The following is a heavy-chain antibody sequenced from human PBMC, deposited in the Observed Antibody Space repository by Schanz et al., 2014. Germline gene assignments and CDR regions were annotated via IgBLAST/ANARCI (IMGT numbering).Heavy chain of an antibody. V-gene: IGHV1-69*08. CDR1: GGSLNDLT. D-gene: IGHD3-9*01. CDR3: ARALGHFDILTGSYNIRWLDP. CDR2: IRPLVAEG. Sequence: QVQLVQSGAEVRKPGSSVRVSCKASGGSLNDLTISWVRQAPGQGLEWMGRIRPLVAEGHYAEKFKGRVTITADKSADTSCMELSSLTSEDTAIYYCARALGHFDILTGSYNIRWLDPWGQGTLVTVSS. J-gene: IGHJ5*02.